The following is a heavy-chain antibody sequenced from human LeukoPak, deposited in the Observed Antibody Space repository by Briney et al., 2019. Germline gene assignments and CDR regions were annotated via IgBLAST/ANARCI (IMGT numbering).Heavy chain of an antibody. J-gene: IGHJ4*02. Sequence: GGSLRLSCAASGFTFSNYWMNWVRQAPGKGLEWVANIKQDGSEKHYVDSVKGRFTISRDNAKNSLYLQMNSLRADDTAVYYCARGRGNEYWGQGTLVTVSS. V-gene: IGHV3-7*01. CDR1: GFTFSNYW. CDR2: IKQDGSEK. CDR3: ARGRGNEY. D-gene: IGHD3-10*01.